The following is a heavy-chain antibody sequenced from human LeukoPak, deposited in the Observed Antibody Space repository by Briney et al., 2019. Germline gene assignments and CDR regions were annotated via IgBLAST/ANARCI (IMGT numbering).Heavy chain of an antibody. CDR2: ISSSGST. CDR3: ARGPYSYDSSGAFDI. J-gene: IGHJ3*02. Sequence: PSETLSLTCTVSGYSISSGYYWGWIRQPAGKGLEWIGRISSSGSTNYNPSPKSRVTISVDTSKNQFSLKLSSVTAADTAVYFCARGPYSYDSSGAFDIWGQGTMVTVSS. D-gene: IGHD3-22*01. V-gene: IGHV4-38-2*02. CDR1: GYSISSGYY.